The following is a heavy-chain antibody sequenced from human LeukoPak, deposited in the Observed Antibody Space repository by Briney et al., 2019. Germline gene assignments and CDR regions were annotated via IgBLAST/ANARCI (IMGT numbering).Heavy chain of an antibody. CDR2: MNPNSGNT. Sequence: ASVKVSCKASGYTFTSYDINWVRQATGQGLEWMGWMNPNSGNTGYAQKFQGRVTMTRNTSISTAYMELSSLRSEDTAVYYCARVEYSSSSHYCYYMDVWGKGTTVTVSS. CDR3: ARVEYSSSSHYCYYMDV. J-gene: IGHJ6*03. V-gene: IGHV1-8*01. CDR1: GYTFTSYD. D-gene: IGHD6-6*01.